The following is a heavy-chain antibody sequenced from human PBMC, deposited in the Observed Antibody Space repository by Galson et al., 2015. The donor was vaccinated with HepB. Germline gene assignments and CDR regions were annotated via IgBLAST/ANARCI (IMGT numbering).Heavy chain of an antibody. CDR1: GGTFSSYA. V-gene: IGHV1-69*13. CDR2: IIPIFGTA. Sequence: SVKVSCKASGGTFSSYAIGWVRQAPGQGLEWMGGIIPIFGTANYAQKFQGRVTITADESTSTAYMELSSLRSEDTAVYYCARIPHDIVVVVAATLYGMDVWGQGTTVTVSS. D-gene: IGHD2-15*01. CDR3: ARIPHDIVVVVAATLYGMDV. J-gene: IGHJ6*02.